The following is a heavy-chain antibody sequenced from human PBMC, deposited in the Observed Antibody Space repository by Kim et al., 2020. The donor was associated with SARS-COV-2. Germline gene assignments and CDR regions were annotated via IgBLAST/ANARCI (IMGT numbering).Heavy chain of an antibody. V-gene: IGHV1-46*01. CDR2: INPSGGST. Sequence: ASVKVSCKASGYTFTSYYMHWVRQAPGQGLEWMGIINPSGGSTSYAQKFQGRVTMTRDTSTSTVYMELSSLRSEDTAVYYCAREGGITMVQSYFDYWGQGTLVTVSS. J-gene: IGHJ4*02. CDR3: AREGGITMVQSYFDY. D-gene: IGHD3-10*01. CDR1: GYTFTSYY.